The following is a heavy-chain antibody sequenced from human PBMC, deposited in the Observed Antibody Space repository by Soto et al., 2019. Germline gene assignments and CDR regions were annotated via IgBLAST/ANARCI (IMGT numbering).Heavy chain of an antibody. V-gene: IGHV3-7*03. CDR3: AAAYYYDSSGYYYGDDALDI. CDR2: IKHDGTET. CDR1: GFSFTNYW. D-gene: IGHD3-22*01. Sequence: EVQLVESGGALVQPGGSLRLSCAASGFSFTNYWMKWVRQAPGKGLEWVANIKHDGTETYYVDYVKGRFTISRDNARNALYLYMNSLRADDTAVYYCAAAYYYDSSGYYYGDDALDIWGQGTMVTVSS. J-gene: IGHJ3*02.